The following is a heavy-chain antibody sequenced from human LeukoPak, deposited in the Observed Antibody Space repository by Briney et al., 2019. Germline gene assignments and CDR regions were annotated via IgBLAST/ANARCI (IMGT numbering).Heavy chain of an antibody. Sequence: PSETLSLTCTVSLDSTTSNFWSWVRQPPGKGLEWIGEIHRSGSPNYNPSLQSRVTISIDRSRNQIALELSSVTAADTAVYYCTREILGGFNPGAYWGQGTLVTVSS. V-gene: IGHV4-4*02. D-gene: IGHD1-14*01. CDR2: IHRSGSP. CDR1: LDSTTSNF. J-gene: IGHJ4*02. CDR3: TREILGGFNPGAY.